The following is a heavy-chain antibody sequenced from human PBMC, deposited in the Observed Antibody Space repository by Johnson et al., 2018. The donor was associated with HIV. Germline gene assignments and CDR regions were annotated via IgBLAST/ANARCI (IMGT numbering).Heavy chain of an antibody. CDR2: IRYDGSNK. CDR1: GFTFSSYG. Sequence: QMQLVESGGGVVQPGGSLRLSCAASGFTFSSYGMHWVRQAPGKGLEWVAFIRYDGSNKYYADSVKGRFTISRDNSKNTLYLQMNSLRAEDTAVYYCARSRDCSGGSCPDAFDIWGQGTMVTVSS. V-gene: IGHV3-30*02. D-gene: IGHD2-15*01. J-gene: IGHJ3*02. CDR3: ARSRDCSGGSCPDAFDI.